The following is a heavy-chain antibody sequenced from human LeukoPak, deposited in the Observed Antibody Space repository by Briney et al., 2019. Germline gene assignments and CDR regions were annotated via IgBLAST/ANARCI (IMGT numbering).Heavy chain of an antibody. CDR3: AREHCSSSSCHLDY. CDR1: GFTFSSYW. Sequence: QSGGSLRLSCAASGFTFSSYWMSWVRQAPGKGLELVSNIKQDGSEKYYVNSVRGRFSISRDNAKHSLYLQMNSLRAEDTAVYYCAREHCSSSSCHLDYWGQGTLVTVSS. J-gene: IGHJ4*02. D-gene: IGHD2-2*01. CDR2: IKQDGSEK. V-gene: IGHV3-7*01.